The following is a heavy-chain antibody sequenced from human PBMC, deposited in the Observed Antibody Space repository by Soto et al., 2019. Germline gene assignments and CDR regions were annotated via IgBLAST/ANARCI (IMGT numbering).Heavy chain of an antibody. CDR2: IYHSGYT. V-gene: IGHV4-30-2*01. D-gene: IGHD4-17*01. CDR3: ARAHDGEYCYGMDV. Sequence: QLQLQESGSGLVKPSQTLSLTCAVSGGSISSGGYSWSWIRQPPGKGLEWIGYIYHSGYTYCNPSLTRRVSISVDTSKNQFSLKLSSVTAADTAVYYCARAHDGEYCYGMDVWGQGTTVTVSS. CDR1: GGSISSGGYS. J-gene: IGHJ6*02.